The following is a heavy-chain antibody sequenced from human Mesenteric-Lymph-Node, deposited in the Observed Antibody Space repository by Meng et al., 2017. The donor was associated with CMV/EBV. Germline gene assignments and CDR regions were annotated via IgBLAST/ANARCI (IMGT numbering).Heavy chain of an antibody. CDR2: IWDDGSNK. D-gene: IGHD4-17*01. V-gene: IGHV3-33*01. J-gene: IGHJ5*02. CDR3: AREFSGDFVSWFGP. CDR1: GCFFNNYA. Sequence: ASGCFFNNYAMHWIRPAPGKGLEWVAAIWDDGSNKYYADFVKGRFTISRDNSQNTVYLQMNSLRAEDTAVYYCAREFSGDFVSWFGPWGQGTLVTVSS.